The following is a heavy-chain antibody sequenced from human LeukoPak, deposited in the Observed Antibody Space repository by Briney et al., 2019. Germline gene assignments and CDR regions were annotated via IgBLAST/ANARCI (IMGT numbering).Heavy chain of an antibody. CDR3: ARDRAIFGVVTHNYFDY. CDR2: INPSGGST. D-gene: IGHD3-3*01. V-gene: IGHV1-46*01. Sequence: GASVKLSCKASGYTFTSYYMHWVRQAPGQGLEWMGIINPSGGSTSYAQKFQSRVTMTRDTFTSTVYMELSSLRSEDTAVYYCARDRAIFGVVTHNYFDYWGQGTLVTVSS. CDR1: GYTFTSYY. J-gene: IGHJ4*02.